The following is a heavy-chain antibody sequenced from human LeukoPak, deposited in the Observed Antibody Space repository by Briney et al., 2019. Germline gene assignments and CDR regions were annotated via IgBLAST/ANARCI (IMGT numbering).Heavy chain of an antibody. Sequence: QPGGSLRLSCAASGFTFSSYAMSWVRQAPGKGLEWVSAVSGSGGSTYYADSVKGRFTISRDNSKNTLYLQMNSLRAEDTAVYYCAKDQGGVVGATHFDYWGQGTLVTVSS. J-gene: IGHJ4*02. CDR2: VSGSGGST. CDR1: GFTFSSYA. CDR3: AKDQGGVVGATHFDY. D-gene: IGHD1-26*01. V-gene: IGHV3-23*01.